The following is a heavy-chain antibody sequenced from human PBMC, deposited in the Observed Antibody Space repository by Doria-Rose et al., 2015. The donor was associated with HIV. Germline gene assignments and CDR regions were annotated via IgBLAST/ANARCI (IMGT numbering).Heavy chain of an antibody. CDR3: ARIKSSRWYHKYYFDS. CDR1: GVSLSSPGMG. CDR2: MFSDDER. J-gene: IGHJ4*02. D-gene: IGHD6-13*01. Sequence: QVQLVQSGPVLVKPTETLTLTCTVSGVSLSSPGMGVSWIRQPPAKALEWLANMFSDDERSYKPSMQSRLTISRGTSKSQVVLTMTDMDPVDTATYYCARIKSSRWYHKYYFDSWGQGTPVIVSA. V-gene: IGHV2-26*01.